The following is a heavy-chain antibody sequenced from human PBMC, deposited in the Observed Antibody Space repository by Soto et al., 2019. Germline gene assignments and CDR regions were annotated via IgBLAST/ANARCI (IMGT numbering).Heavy chain of an antibody. CDR1: GFTFSSYW. CDR2: IDGDGSST. D-gene: IGHD2-21*02. V-gene: IGHV3-74*01. J-gene: IGHJ3*02. Sequence: GGSLRLSCAASGFTFSSYWMHWVRQSPGKGLVWVSRIDGDGSSTNYADSVKGRFTISRDNAKNTLYLQMNSLRAEDTAVYYCARWVTVAPSIFDIWGRGTMVTVSS. CDR3: ARWVTVAPSIFDI.